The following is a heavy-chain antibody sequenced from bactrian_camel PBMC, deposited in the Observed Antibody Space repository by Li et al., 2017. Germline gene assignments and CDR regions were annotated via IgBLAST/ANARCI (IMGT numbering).Heavy chain of an antibody. V-gene: IGHV3S40*01. CDR2: IAIGGGST. D-gene: IGHD1*01. J-gene: IGHJ4*01. CDR1: DYPWGNNC. Sequence: VQLVESGGDSVQSGSSLRLSCAASDYPWGNNCMGWFRHSPGKEREGVAAIAIGGGSTFYADFVEGRFAIFREGAKTATLQMNSLKPEDSAMYYCAAARYILGPTLLAEGKYKSRGQGTQVTVS. CDR3: AAARYILGPTLLAEGKYKS.